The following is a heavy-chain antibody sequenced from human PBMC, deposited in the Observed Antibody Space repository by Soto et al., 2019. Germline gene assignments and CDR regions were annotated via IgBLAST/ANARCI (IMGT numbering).Heavy chain of an antibody. Sequence: SETLSLTCAVYGGSFSGYYWSWIRQPPGKGLEWIGEINHSGSTNYNPSLKSRVTISVDTSKNQFSLKLSSVTAADTAVYYCARVLELELRAESFDYWGQGTLVTLSS. CDR2: INHSGST. CDR1: GGSFSGYY. D-gene: IGHD1-7*01. J-gene: IGHJ4*02. V-gene: IGHV4-34*01. CDR3: ARVLELELRAESFDY.